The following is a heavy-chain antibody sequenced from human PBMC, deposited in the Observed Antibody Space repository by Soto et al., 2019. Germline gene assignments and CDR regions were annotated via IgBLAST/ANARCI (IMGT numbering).Heavy chain of an antibody. D-gene: IGHD3-3*01. J-gene: IGHJ5*02. CDR3: ARGYNDFWSGYLTWFDP. CDR1: GGSMSSYY. V-gene: IGHV4-59*01. Sequence: SSETLSLTCTVSGGSMSSYYWSWIRQPPGKGLEWIGYIYYSGSTNYNPSLKSRVTISVDTSKNQFSLKLSSLTAADTAVYYCARGYNDFWSGYLTWFDPWGQGTLVTVSS. CDR2: IYYSGST.